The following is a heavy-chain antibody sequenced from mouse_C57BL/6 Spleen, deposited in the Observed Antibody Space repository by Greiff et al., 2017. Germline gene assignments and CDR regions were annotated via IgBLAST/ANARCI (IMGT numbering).Heavy chain of an antibody. D-gene: IGHD1-1*01. CDR3: ARHETTVVDWYFDV. V-gene: IGHV5-6*01. CDR1: GFTFSSYG. Sequence: EVQLVESGGDLVKPGGSLKLSCAASGFTFSSYGMSWVRQTPDKRLEWVATISSGGSYTYYPDSVKGRFTISRDNAKNTLYLQMSSLKSEDTAMYYCARHETTVVDWYFDVWGTGTTVTVSS. J-gene: IGHJ1*03. CDR2: ISSGGSYT.